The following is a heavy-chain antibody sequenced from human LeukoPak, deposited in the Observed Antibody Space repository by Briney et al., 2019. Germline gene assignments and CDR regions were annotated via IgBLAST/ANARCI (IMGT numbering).Heavy chain of an antibody. V-gene: IGHV4-39*07. CDR1: GGSISSGNNY. CDR3: AREKPMVRGVPFDY. J-gene: IGHJ4*02. D-gene: IGHD3-10*01. Sequence: SETLSLTCTVSGGSISSGNNYWSWIRQPPGKGLEWIGSIYYSGSTYYNPSLKSRVTISVDTSKNQFSLKLSSVTAADTAVYYCAREKPMVRGVPFDYWGQGTLVTVSS. CDR2: IYYSGST.